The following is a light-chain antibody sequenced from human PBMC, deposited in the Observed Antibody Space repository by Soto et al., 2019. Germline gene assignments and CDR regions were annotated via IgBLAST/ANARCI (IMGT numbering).Light chain of an antibody. CDR2: DAS. J-gene: IGKJ1*01. V-gene: IGKV3-20*01. CDR3: QQYNSYS. CDR1: QTVRNNY. Sequence: EFVLSQSPGTVSLSPGERATLSCRASQTVRNNYLAWYQQKPGQAPRLLIYDASSRATGIPDRFSGGGSGTEFTLTISSLQPDDFATYYCQQYNSYSFGQGTKVDIK.